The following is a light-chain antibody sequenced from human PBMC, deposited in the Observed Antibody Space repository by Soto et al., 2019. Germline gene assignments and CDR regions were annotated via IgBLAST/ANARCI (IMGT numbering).Light chain of an antibody. CDR3: SSYTGSSTYV. V-gene: IGLV2-14*01. J-gene: IGLJ1*01. Sequence: QSVLPQPASVSGSPGQSITISCTGTSSDVGGYNYVSWYQQHPGKAPKLMIYDVSNRPSGISNRFSGSKSGNTASLTISGLQAEDEADYYCSSYTGSSTYVFGTGTKVTVL. CDR2: DVS. CDR1: SSDVGGYNY.